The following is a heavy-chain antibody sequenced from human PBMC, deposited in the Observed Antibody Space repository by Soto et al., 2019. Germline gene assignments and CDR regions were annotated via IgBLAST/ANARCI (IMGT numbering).Heavy chain of an antibody. CDR3: TRIDVPDLRGWSTRYYYYSDMDV. V-gene: IGHV4-4*02. CDR1: SGSISSSNC. D-gene: IGHD5-12*01. Sequence: QVQLQESGPGLVEPSGTLSLTCAASSGSISSSNCWSWVRQPPGKGLEWICEIHHSGGTTYNPSLKGRVTSSVDMSTNQVSLHRRFATAAATAVYYCTRIDVPDLRGWSTRYYYYSDMDVWGKGTTVSVSS. CDR2: IHHSGGT. J-gene: IGHJ6*03.